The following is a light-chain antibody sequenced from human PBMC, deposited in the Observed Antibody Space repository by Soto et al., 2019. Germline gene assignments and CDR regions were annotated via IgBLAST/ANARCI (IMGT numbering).Light chain of an antibody. CDR3: QQYNNWWT. V-gene: IGKV3-20*01. CDR1: QSVSSSY. CDR2: GAS. Sequence: EIVLTQSPGTLSLSPGERATLSCTASQSVSSSYLAWYQQKPGQAPRLRIYGASSRATGIPDRLSGSGSGTEFTLTISSMQSEDSGVYYCQQYNNWWTFGQGTKVDIK. J-gene: IGKJ1*01.